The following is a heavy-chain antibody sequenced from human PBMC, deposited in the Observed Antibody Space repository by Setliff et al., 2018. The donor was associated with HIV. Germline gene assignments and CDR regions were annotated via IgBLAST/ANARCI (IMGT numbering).Heavy chain of an antibody. CDR3: ARYALAVPGYHNAFDI. CDR1: GFTFSSYW. V-gene: IGHV3-7*01. CDR2: IDQDGSEK. J-gene: IGHJ3*02. Sequence: TGGSLRLSCVASGFTFSSYWMTWVRQAPGKGLEWVANIDQDGSEKYYVDSVKGRFSISRDNGKYLVYLQMNSLRAEDTAVYYCARYALAVPGYHNAFDIWGQGTMVTVSS. D-gene: IGHD6-19*01.